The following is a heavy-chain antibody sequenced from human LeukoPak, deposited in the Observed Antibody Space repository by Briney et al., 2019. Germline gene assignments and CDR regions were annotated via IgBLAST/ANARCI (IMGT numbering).Heavy chain of an antibody. CDR1: GFTFSNYW. CDR3: ASGRGGTAMVKYDY. Sequence: GGSLRLSCAASGFTFSNYWMHWVRQDPGKGLVWVSYINPDGSNTNYADSVKGRFTISRDNAKNALYLQMNSLRAEDTAVYYCASGRGGTAMVKYDYWGQGTLVTVSS. D-gene: IGHD5-18*01. V-gene: IGHV3-74*01. J-gene: IGHJ4*02. CDR2: INPDGSNT.